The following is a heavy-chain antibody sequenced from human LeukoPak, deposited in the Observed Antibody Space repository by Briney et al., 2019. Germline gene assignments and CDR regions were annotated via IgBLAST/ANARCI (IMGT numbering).Heavy chain of an antibody. J-gene: IGHJ4*02. V-gene: IGHV4-39*07. Sequence: SETLSLTCTVSGGSFSSSTYHWGWIRQPPGKGLEWIGTMYDSGSTNYNPSLKSRVTISVDTSKNQFSLKLSSVAAADTAVYYCARQRWLQLGYFDYWGQGTLVTVSS. CDR2: MYDSGST. D-gene: IGHD5-24*01. CDR3: ARQRWLQLGYFDY. CDR1: GGSFSSSTYH.